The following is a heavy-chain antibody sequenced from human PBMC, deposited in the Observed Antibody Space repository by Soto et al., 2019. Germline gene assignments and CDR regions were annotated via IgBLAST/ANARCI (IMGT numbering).Heavy chain of an antibody. Sequence: SETLSLTCAVYGGSFSGYYWSWIRQPPGKGLEWIGEINHSGSTNYNPSLKSRVTISVDTSKNQFSLKLSSVTAADTAVYYCARGAPRYDFWSGYPVYFDYWGQGTLVTVSS. CDR2: INHSGST. D-gene: IGHD3-3*01. CDR1: GGSFSGYY. V-gene: IGHV4-34*01. CDR3: ARGAPRYDFWSGYPVYFDY. J-gene: IGHJ4*02.